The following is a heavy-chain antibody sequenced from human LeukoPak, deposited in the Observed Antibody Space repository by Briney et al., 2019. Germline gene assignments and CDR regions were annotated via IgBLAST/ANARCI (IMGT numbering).Heavy chain of an antibody. CDR2: FDPEDGET. J-gene: IGHJ4*02. CDR3: ATDLWSRADY. D-gene: IGHD3-3*01. V-gene: IGHV1-24*01. CDR1: GYTFTSYD. Sequence: ASVKVSCKASGYTFTSYDINWVRQAPGKGLEWMGGFDPEDGETIYAQKFQGRVTMTEDTSTDTAYMELSSLRSEDTAVYYCATDLWSRADYWGQGTLVTVSS.